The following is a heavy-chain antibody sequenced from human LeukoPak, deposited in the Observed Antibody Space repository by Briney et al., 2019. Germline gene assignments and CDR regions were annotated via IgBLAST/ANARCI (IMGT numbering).Heavy chain of an antibody. CDR3: ARDGKMSDIVTFDY. D-gene: IGHD3-16*02. CDR2: ISYDGSNK. J-gene: IGHJ4*02. V-gene: IGHV3-30*04. CDR1: GFTFSSYA. Sequence: GGSLRLSCAASGFTFSSYAMHWVRQAPGKGLEWVAVISYDGSNKYYADSVKGRFTISRDNSKNTLYLQMNSLRAEDTAVYYCARDGKMSDIVTFDYWGQGTLAT.